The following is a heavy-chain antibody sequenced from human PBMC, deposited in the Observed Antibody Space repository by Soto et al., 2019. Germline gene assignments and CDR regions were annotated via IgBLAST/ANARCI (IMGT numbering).Heavy chain of an antibody. V-gene: IGHV3-30*04. CDR2: ISYDGREI. CDR3: ARSRRDSFSLGRAFDI. D-gene: IGHD5-18*01. CDR1: GFTVSNHA. Sequence: QVQLVESGGGVVQPGRSLRLACAVSGFTVSNHAIQWVRQAPGKGLEWVAVISYDGREIYYADSVKGRFTISRDNSKNTLFLQMNSLRPEDKAVYYCARSRRDSFSLGRAFDIWGQGTVVTVSS. J-gene: IGHJ3*02.